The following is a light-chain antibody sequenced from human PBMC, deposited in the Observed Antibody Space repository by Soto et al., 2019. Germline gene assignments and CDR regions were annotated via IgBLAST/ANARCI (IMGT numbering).Light chain of an antibody. V-gene: IGLV2-14*02. J-gene: IGLJ1*01. CDR2: EGG. Sequence: QSVLTQPASVSGSPGQSITISCTGTSSDVGNYNLVSWYQQYPGKAPKLMIYEGGKRPSGVPDRFSGSKSGNTASLTVSGLQAEDEADYYCSSYAGSNNFGVFGTGTKLTVL. CDR1: SSDVGNYNL. CDR3: SSYAGSNNFGV.